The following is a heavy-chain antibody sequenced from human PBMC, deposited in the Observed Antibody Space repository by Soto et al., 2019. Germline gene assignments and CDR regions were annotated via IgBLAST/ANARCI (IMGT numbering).Heavy chain of an antibody. D-gene: IGHD5-18*01. CDR1: GGTFNSYA. Sequence: QVQLVQSGAEVKKPGSSVKVSCKASGGTFNSYAFSWVRQAPGQGLEWVGGIIPIFGTANYAQKFQGRVTITADESTSTAYTELSSLRSEDTAVYYCARARFPSIDSYGYWYFDYWGQGTLVTVSS. CDR2: IIPIFGTA. J-gene: IGHJ4*02. CDR3: ARARFPSIDSYGYWYFDY. V-gene: IGHV1-69*12.